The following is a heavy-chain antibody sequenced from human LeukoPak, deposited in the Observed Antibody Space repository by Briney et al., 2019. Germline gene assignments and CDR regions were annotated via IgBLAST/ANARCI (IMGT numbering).Heavy chain of an antibody. CDR2: ISSSSSYI. Sequence: GWSLRLSCAASGFTFSSYSMNWVRQAPGKGLEWVSSISSSSSYIYYADSVKGRFTISRDNAKNSLYLQMNSLRAEDTAVYYCARGYSSSSGVDYWGQGTLVTVSS. CDR3: ARGYSSSSGVDY. V-gene: IGHV3-21*01. CDR1: GFTFSSYS. J-gene: IGHJ4*02. D-gene: IGHD6-6*01.